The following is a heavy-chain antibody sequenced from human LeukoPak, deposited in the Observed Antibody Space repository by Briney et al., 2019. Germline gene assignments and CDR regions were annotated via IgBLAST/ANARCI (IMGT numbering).Heavy chain of an antibody. Sequence: PSETLSLTCAVYGGSFSGYYWSCIRQPPGKGLEWMGEVYHTGRTNYNPSLKSRVTISVDTSKNQFSLKLSSVTAADTAVYYCGRDLIVPDAMTGSGSYSTDYWGQGTLATVSS. J-gene: IGHJ4*02. V-gene: IGHV4-34*01. CDR2: VYHTGRT. CDR1: GGSFSGYY. D-gene: IGHD3-10*01. CDR3: GRDLIVPDAMTGSGSYSTDY.